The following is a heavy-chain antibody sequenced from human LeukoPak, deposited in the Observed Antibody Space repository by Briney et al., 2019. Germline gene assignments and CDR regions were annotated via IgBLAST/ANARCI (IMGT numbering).Heavy chain of an antibody. V-gene: IGHV3-30*18. J-gene: IGHJ4*02. Sequence: GRSLRLSCEGSGFTFSRHGMHWVRQASGKGLEWVAVISNEGNYKYYGDSVKGRFAISRDNFKNTTYLQMNYLRPEDTAVYFCAKGGHYLFDYWGQGALVTVSS. CDR2: ISNEGNYK. CDR1: GFTFSRHG. CDR3: AKGGHYLFDY. D-gene: IGHD3-10*01.